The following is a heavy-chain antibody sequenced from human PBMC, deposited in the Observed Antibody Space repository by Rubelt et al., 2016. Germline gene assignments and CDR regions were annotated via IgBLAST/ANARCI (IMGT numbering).Heavy chain of an antibody. CDR3: ARDYSSRWTYCFDH. CDR2: VSYDGSNK. Sequence: PGRSLRLSCAASGVTLSSYAMHWVRQAPGKGLEWVAVVSYDGSNKYYADSVKGRFTIYRDNSKNTLDLQMNRLRAEETAVYYCARDYSSRWTYCFDHWGQGTLVAVSA. D-gene: IGHD6-13*01. J-gene: IGHJ4*02. V-gene: IGHV3-30*04. CDR1: GVTLSSYA.